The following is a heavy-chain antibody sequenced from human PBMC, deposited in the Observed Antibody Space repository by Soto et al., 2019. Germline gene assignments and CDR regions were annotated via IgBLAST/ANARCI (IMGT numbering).Heavy chain of an antibody. CDR3: ARDLSAFIWSGDNNWFDP. CDR2: IKQDGSEK. CDR1: GFTFSSYW. V-gene: IGHV3-7*01. D-gene: IGHD3-3*01. Sequence: GGSLRLSCAASGFTFSSYWMSWVRQAPGKGLEWVANIKQDGSEKYYVDSVKGRFTISRDNAKNSLYLQMNSLRAEDTAVYYCARDLSAFIWSGDNNWFDPWGQGTLVTVSS. J-gene: IGHJ5*02.